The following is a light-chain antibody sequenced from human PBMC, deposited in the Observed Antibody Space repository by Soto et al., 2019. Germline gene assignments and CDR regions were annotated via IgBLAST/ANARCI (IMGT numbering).Light chain of an antibody. CDR2: RNT. J-gene: IGLJ3*02. V-gene: IGLV1-40*01. CDR3: QSYDSRLSGWV. CDR1: SSNIGAGYD. Sequence: QAVVTQPPSVSGAPGQRVTISCTGSSSNIGAGYDVHWYQQLPGAAPKLLIYRNTNRPSGVPDRFSGSKSGTSASLAITGLQAEDESDYYCQSYDSRLSGWVFGGGTQLTVL.